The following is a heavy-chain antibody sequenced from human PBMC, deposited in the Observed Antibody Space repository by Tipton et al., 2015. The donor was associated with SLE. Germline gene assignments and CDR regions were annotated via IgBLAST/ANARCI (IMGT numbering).Heavy chain of an antibody. V-gene: IGHV4-61*02. CDR3: AREMDFRTSYYNNYVNWNFDL. Sequence: TLSLTCNVSGGSISSATYYWSWIRQPAGKGLEWIGRIYFSGSANYNPSLKRRVTISVGTSKNQFSLKLTSVTAADTAVYYCAREMDFRTSYYNNYVNWNFDLWGRGTLVTVSS. J-gene: IGHJ2*01. D-gene: IGHD4-11*01. CDR2: IYFSGSA. CDR1: GGSISSATYY.